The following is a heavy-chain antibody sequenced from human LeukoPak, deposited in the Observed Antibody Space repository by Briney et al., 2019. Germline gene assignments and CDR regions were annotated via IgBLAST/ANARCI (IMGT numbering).Heavy chain of an antibody. CDR2: IYYTGST. CDR3: ARGLRGLGY. Sequence: SETLSLTCTFSGGSFSNYYWTWIRQPPGKGLEWIGYIYYTGSTNYNPSVKSRVTISVDTSKNQFSLKLSSVTAADTAVYYCARGLRGLGYWGQGTLVTVSS. D-gene: IGHD7-27*01. CDR1: GGSFSNYY. J-gene: IGHJ4*02. V-gene: IGHV4-59*12.